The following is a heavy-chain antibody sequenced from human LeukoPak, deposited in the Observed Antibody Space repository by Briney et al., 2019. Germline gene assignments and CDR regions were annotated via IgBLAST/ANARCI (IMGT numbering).Heavy chain of an antibody. CDR3: AKVRLGYCSGGSCSRGGTSMDV. D-gene: IGHD2-15*01. CDR1: GFTFSSYG. J-gene: IGHJ6*03. Sequence: PGGSLRLSCAASGFTFSSYGMHWVRQAPGKGLEWVAFIRFTISRDNSKNTLYLQMNSLRAEDTAVYYCAKVRLGYCSGGSCSRGGTSMDVWGRGTTVTISS. V-gene: IGHV3-30*02. CDR2: I.